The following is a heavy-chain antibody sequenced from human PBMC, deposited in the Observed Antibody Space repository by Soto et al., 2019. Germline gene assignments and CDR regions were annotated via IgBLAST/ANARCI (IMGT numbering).Heavy chain of an antibody. V-gene: IGHV1-58*01. D-gene: IGHD3-16*02. CDR3: AAARGDRRAYYFDF. CDR2: IVVGSGNT. J-gene: IGHJ4*02. Sequence: SVKVSCKASGFTFSNFAVQWVRQARGQPLEWMGWIVVGSGNTNYAQKFQERVTITRDMSTSTAYMELSSLRSADTAVYYCAAARGDRRAYYFDFWGQGTLVTVSS. CDR1: GFTFSNFA.